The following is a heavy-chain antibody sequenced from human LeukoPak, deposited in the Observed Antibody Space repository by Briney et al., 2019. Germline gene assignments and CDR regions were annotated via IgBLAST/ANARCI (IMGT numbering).Heavy chain of an antibody. CDR1: VFTFSSYS. CDR3: ARAHSSGYSSGWYSGY. V-gene: IGHV3-48*02. J-gene: IGHJ4*02. Sequence: GGSLRLSCAASVFTFSSYSMNWVRQAPGKGLEWVSYISSSSSSIYYADSVKGRFTISRDNAKNSLYLQMNSLRDEDTAVYYCARAHSSGYSSGWYSGYWGQGTLVTVSS. CDR2: ISSSSSSI. D-gene: IGHD6-19*01.